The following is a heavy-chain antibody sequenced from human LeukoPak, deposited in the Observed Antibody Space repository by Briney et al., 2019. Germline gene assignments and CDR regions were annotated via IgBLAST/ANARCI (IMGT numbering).Heavy chain of an antibody. CDR3: ASSYDSLRYYFDY. CDR2: ISERSSTI. CDR1: GFVFDIFS. D-gene: IGHD3-22*01. Sequence: GGPLRLSCTASGFVFDIFSMHWIRQAPGKGLEWISYISERSSTIYYADSVKGRFTISRDNAKNSLYLQMNSLRAEDTAVYYCASSYDSLRYYFDYWGQGTLVTVSS. J-gene: IGHJ4*02. V-gene: IGHV3-48*04.